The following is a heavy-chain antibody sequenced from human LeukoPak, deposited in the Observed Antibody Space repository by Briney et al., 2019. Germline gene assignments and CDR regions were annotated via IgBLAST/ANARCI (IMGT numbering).Heavy chain of an antibody. J-gene: IGHJ4*02. Sequence: SGTLSLTCSASGGSISSYYWSWIRQPPGQGLEWIAYVTYSGNTNYTPSLKNRVSISVDTSKNRFSLQLRSVTAADTAFYYCARAGRFTSGRSYFFDGWGQGALVTAS. D-gene: IGHD3-3*01. CDR2: VTYSGNT. V-gene: IGHV4-59*01. CDR1: GGSISSYY. CDR3: ARAGRFTSGRSYFFDG.